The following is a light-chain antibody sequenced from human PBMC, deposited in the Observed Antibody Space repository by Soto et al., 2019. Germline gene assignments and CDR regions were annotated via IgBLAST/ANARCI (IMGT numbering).Light chain of an antibody. J-gene: IGKJ5*01. CDR1: QSVSSN. CDR3: QQRHMWPIT. Sequence: EIVMTQSPATLSVSRGERVTLSCRASQSVSSNLAWYQQKPGQAPRLLIYDAYNRATGIPPRFSGSGSGTDFTLTISSLEPEDSAVYYCQQRHMWPITFGQGTRLEIK. V-gene: IGKV3-11*01. CDR2: DAY.